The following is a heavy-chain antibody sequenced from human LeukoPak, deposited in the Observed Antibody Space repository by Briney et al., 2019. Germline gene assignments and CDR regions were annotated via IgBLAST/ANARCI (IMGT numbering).Heavy chain of an antibody. J-gene: IGHJ5*02. Sequence: SVKVSCKASGGTFSSYAISWVRQAPGQGLEWMGGIIPIFGTANYAQKFQGRVTITTDESTSTAYMELSSLRSEDTAVYYCARDRLGDIVVVPAAYQGLWFDPWGQGTLVTVSS. D-gene: IGHD2-2*01. CDR2: IIPIFGTA. CDR1: GGTFSSYA. CDR3: ARDRLGDIVVVPAAYQGLWFDP. V-gene: IGHV1-69*05.